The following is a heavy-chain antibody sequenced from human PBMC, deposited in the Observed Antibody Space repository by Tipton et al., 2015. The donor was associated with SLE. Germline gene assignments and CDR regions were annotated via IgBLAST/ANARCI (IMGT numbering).Heavy chain of an antibody. V-gene: IGHV4-39*07. J-gene: IGHJ1*01. D-gene: IGHD6-6*01. CDR2: IYYSGST. CDR1: GGSISSSSYY. CDR3: ARGEGSSSAEYFQH. Sequence: TLSLTCTVSGGSISSSSYYWGWIRQPPGKGLEWIGSIYYSGSTYYNPSLKSRVTISVDTSKNQFSLKLSSVTAADTAVYYCARGEGSSSAEYFQHWGPGTLVTVSS.